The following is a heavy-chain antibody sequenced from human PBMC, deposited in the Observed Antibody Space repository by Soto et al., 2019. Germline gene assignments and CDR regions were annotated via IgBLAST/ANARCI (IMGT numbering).Heavy chain of an antibody. CDR2: IIPIFGTA. CDR1: GGTFSSYA. V-gene: IGHV1-69*06. D-gene: IGHD5-12*01. CDR3: ARARSRDGYKRLDY. Sequence: GASVKVSCKASGGTFSSYAISWVRQAPGQGLEWMGGIIPIFGTANYAQKFQGRVTITADKSTSTAYMELSSLRSEDTAVYYCARARSRDGYKRLDYWGQGTLVTVSS. J-gene: IGHJ4*02.